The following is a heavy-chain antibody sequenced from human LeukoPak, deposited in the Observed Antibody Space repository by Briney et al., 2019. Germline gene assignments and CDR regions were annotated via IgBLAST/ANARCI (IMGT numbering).Heavy chain of an antibody. CDR2: ISYDGSNK. Sequence: GGSLRLSCAASGFTFSSYGMHWVRQAPGKGLEWVAVISYDGSNKYYAGSVKGRFTISRDNSKNTLYLQMNSLRAEDTAVYYCARQKVAATVYYYYYGMDVWGQGTTVTVSS. V-gene: IGHV3-30*03. CDR3: ARQKVAATVYYYYYGMDV. J-gene: IGHJ6*02. D-gene: IGHD2-15*01. CDR1: GFTFSSYG.